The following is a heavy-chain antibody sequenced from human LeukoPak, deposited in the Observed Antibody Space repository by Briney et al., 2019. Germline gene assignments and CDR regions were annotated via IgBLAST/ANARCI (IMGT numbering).Heavy chain of an antibody. CDR2: IYYSGST. CDR1: GGSISSYY. Sequence: SETLSLTCTVSGGSISSYYWNWIRQPPGKGLEWIGYIYYSGSTNYNPSLKSRVTISVDTSKSQFSLKLSSVTAADTAVYYCARGADSSGYYSIFYFDYWGQGTLVTVSS. D-gene: IGHD3-22*01. J-gene: IGHJ4*02. V-gene: IGHV4-59*01. CDR3: ARGADSSGYYSIFYFDY.